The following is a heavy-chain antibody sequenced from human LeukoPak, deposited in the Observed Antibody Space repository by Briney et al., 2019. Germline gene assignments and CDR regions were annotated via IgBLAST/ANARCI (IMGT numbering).Heavy chain of an antibody. V-gene: IGHV1-69*05. J-gene: IGHJ6*03. Sequence: SAKVSCKASGGTCSSYAISWVRQAPGQGLEWMGRIIPIFGTANYAQKFQGRVTITTDESTSTAYMELSSLRSEDTAVYYCATQYDFWSGYYTGINYYYMDVWGKGTTVTVSS. CDR1: GGTCSSYA. CDR2: IIPIFGTA. CDR3: ATQYDFWSGYYTGINYYYMDV. D-gene: IGHD3-3*01.